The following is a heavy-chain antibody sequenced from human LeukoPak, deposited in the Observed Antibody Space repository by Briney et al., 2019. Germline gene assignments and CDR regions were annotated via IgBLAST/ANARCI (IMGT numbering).Heavy chain of an antibody. CDR2: ISYDGSNK. J-gene: IGHJ2*01. CDR3: ARAASSSAFDL. Sequence: GGSLRLSCAASGFTFSSYAMHWVRQAPGKGLEWVAVISYDGSNKYYADSVKGRFTISRDNSKNTLYLQMNSLRAEDTAVYYCARAASSSAFDLWGRGTLVTVSS. V-gene: IGHV3-30-3*01. CDR1: GFTFSSYA. D-gene: IGHD3-22*01.